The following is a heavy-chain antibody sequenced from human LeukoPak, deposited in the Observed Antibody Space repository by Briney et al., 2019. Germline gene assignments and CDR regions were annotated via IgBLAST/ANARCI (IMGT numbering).Heavy chain of an antibody. CDR2: IYHSGST. Sequence: SETLSLTCTVSGYSISSGYYWGWIRQPPGKGLEWIGSIYHSGSTYYNPSLKSRVTISVDTSKNQFSLNLTSVTAADTAVYYCAAQPDYWGQGTLVTVSS. J-gene: IGHJ4*02. CDR3: AAQPDY. D-gene: IGHD2-2*01. V-gene: IGHV4-38-2*02. CDR1: GYSISSGYY.